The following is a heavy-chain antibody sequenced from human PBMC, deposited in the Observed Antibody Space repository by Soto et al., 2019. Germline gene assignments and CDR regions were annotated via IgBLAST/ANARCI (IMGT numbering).Heavy chain of an antibody. CDR2: IIPILGIA. CDR3: ASGDMGGDYTLDYGMDV. J-gene: IGHJ6*02. V-gene: IGHV1-69*02. Sequence: QVQLVQSGAEVKKPGSSVKVSCKASGGTFSSYTISWVRQAPGQGLEWMGRIIPILGIANYAQKFQGRVTITADKSTSTAYMELSSLRSEDTAVYYCASGDMGGDYTLDYGMDVWGQGTTVTVSS. D-gene: IGHD4-17*01. CDR1: GGTFSSYT.